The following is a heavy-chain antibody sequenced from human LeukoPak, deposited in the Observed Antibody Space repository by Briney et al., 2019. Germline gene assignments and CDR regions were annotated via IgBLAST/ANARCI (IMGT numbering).Heavy chain of an antibody. V-gene: IGHV3-30-3*01. Sequence: GGSLRLSCAASGFTFSSYAMHWGRQAPGKGLEWVAVISYDGSNKYYADSVKGRFTISRDNSKNTLYLQMNSLRAEGTAVYYCAREGGRSYYYYDYWGQGTLVTVSS. CDR1: GFTFSSYA. D-gene: IGHD1-26*01. CDR3: AREGGRSYYYYDY. CDR2: ISYDGSNK. J-gene: IGHJ4*02.